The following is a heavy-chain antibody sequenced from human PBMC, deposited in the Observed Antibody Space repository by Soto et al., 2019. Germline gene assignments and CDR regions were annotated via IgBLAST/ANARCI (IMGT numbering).Heavy chain of an antibody. D-gene: IGHD6-6*01. CDR1: GGSISSGGYY. Sequence: PSETLSLTCTVSGGSISSGGYYWSWIRQHPGKGLEWIGYIYYSGSTYYNPSLKSRVTISVDTSKNQFSLKLSSVTAADTAVYYCARCPSQLYSSSSFDRFDYWGQGTLVTVSS. V-gene: IGHV4-31*03. CDR2: IYYSGST. J-gene: IGHJ4*02. CDR3: ARCPSQLYSSSSFDRFDY.